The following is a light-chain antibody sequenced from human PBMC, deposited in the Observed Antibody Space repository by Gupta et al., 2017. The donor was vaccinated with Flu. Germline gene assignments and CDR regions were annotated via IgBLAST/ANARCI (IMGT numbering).Light chain of an antibody. CDR1: QSVNSW. CDR2: KAS. Sequence: PSTLSASVGDRVTITCRASQSVNSWLAWYQQKPGKAPKLLIYKASSLKSGVPSRFSGSGSGTEFTLTISSLQPDDFATYYCQQDNSYSVTFGQGTTVEIK. CDR3: QQDNSYSVT. V-gene: IGKV1-5*03. J-gene: IGKJ4*01.